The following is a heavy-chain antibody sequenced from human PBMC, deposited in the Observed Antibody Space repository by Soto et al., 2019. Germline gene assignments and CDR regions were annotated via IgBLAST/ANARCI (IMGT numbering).Heavy chain of an antibody. CDR2: IWYDGSNK. Sequence: QVQLVESGGGVVQPGRSLRLSCAASGFTFSSYCMHWVRQAPGKGLEWVAVIWYDGSNKYYADSVKGRFTISRDNSKNTLYLQMNSLRAEDTAVYYCARAQSAAGTVGAFDIWGQGTMVTVSS. CDR1: GFTFSSYC. V-gene: IGHV3-33*01. D-gene: IGHD6-13*01. CDR3: ARAQSAAGTVGAFDI. J-gene: IGHJ3*02.